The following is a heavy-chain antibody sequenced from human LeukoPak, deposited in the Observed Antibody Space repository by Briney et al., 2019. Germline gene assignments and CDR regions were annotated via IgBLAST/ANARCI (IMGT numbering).Heavy chain of an antibody. CDR3: AKDDDSSGYDFDY. CDR1: GFTFSSYG. CDR2: ISYDGSNK. D-gene: IGHD3-22*01. Sequence: PGGSLRLSCAASGFTFSSYGMHWVRQAPGKGLEWVAVISYDGSNKYYADSVKGRFTISRDNSKNTLYLQMNSLRAEDTAVYYCAKDDDSSGYDFDYWGQGTLVTVSS. J-gene: IGHJ4*02. V-gene: IGHV3-30*18.